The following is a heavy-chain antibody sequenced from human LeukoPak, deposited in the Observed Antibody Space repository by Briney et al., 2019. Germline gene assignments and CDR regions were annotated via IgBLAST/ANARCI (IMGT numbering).Heavy chain of an antibody. Sequence: GGSLRLSCAASGFTFSSYAMSWVRQAPGKGLEWVSVISGSGGTTYYADSVKGRFTISRDNSKNTLYLQMNSLRAEDTAVYYCAKTMVRGVVDYWGQGTLVTVSS. CDR3: AKTMVRGVVDY. CDR1: GFTFSSYA. CDR2: ISGSGGTT. V-gene: IGHV3-23*01. J-gene: IGHJ4*02. D-gene: IGHD3-10*01.